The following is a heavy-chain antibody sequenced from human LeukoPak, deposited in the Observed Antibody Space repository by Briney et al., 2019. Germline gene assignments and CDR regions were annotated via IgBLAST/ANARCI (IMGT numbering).Heavy chain of an antibody. Sequence: GGSLRLSCAASGLTFSSYTMNWVRQAPGKGLEWVSSISSSSSYIYYADSVKGRFTISRDNAKNSLYLQMNSLRAEDTAVYYCARDQGGSSTVTTADYWGQGTLVTVPS. CDR2: ISSSSSYI. D-gene: IGHD4-11*01. V-gene: IGHV3-21*01. CDR3: ARDQGGSSTVTTADY. J-gene: IGHJ4*02. CDR1: GLTFSSYT.